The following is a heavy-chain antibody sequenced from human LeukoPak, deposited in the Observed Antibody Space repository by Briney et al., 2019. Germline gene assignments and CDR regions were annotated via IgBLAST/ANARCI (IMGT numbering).Heavy chain of an antibody. Sequence: SETLSLTCTVSGGSISSSSYYWGWIRQPPGKGLEWIGSIYYSGSTYYNPSLKSRVTISVDTSKNQFSLKLSSVTAADTAVYYCARAPVIDYWGQGTLVTVSS. J-gene: IGHJ4*02. V-gene: IGHV4-39*01. CDR1: GGSISSSSYY. CDR2: IYYSGST. CDR3: ARAPVIDY.